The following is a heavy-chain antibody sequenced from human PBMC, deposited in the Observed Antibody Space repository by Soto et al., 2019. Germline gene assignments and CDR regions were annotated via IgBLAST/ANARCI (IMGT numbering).Heavy chain of an antibody. D-gene: IGHD3-3*01. V-gene: IGHV4-59*08. CDR2: IYYSGST. Sequence: PSETLSLTCTVSGGSISSYYWSWIRQPPGKGLEWIGYIYYSGSTNYNPSLKSRVTISVDTSKNQFSLKLSSVTAADTAVYYCARYYDFWSGYYTGPLSADYYYMDVWGKGTTVTVSS. CDR3: ARYYDFWSGYYTGPLSADYYYMDV. J-gene: IGHJ6*03. CDR1: GGSISSYY.